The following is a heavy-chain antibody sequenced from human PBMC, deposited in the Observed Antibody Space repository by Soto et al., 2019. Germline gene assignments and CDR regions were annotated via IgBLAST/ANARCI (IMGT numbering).Heavy chain of an antibody. V-gene: IGHV2-26*01. Sequence: SGPTLVYRTETLTLTCPVSVFSLSNARQGVSWNRQPPGKALEWLAHIFSNDEKSYSTSLKSRLTISKDTSKSQVVLTMTNMDPVDTATYYCARMDIVATIVDYWGQGTLVTVSS. CDR2: IFSNDEK. J-gene: IGHJ4*02. CDR3: ARMDIVATIVDY. CDR1: VFSLSNARQG. D-gene: IGHD5-12*01.